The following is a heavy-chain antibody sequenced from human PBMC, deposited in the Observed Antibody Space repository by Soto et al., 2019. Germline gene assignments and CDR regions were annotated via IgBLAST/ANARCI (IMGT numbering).Heavy chain of an antibody. CDR1: GGSFSGYY. CDR3: ATHQGVDAFDI. V-gene: IGHV4-34*01. Sequence: SETLSLTCAVYGGSFSGYYWSWIRQPPGKGLEWIGEINHSGSTNYNPSLKSRVTISVDTSKNQFSLKLSSVTAADTAVYYCATHQGVDAFDIWGQGTMVTVSS. J-gene: IGHJ3*02. CDR2: INHSGST.